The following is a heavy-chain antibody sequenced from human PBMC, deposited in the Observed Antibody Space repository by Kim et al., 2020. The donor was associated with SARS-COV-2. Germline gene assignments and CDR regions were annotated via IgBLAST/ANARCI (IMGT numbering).Heavy chain of an antibody. CDR1: GFTFSTYG. CDR2: ISYDGGEK. D-gene: IGHD6-6*01. J-gene: IGHJ4*01. CDR3: ARDQWEFSSASGVDN. V-gene: IGHV3-30*03. Sequence: GGSLRLSCATSGFTFSTYGMHWVRQAPGKGLEWVAFISYDGGEKNYADSVKGRFTVSRDNSKDTLYLQMNSLRPEDTAVYYCARDQWEFSSASGVDNWG.